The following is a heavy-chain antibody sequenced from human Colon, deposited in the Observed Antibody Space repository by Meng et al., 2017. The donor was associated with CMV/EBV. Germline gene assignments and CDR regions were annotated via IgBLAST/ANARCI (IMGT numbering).Heavy chain of an antibody. J-gene: IGHJ5*02. CDR3: ARARRKMTTVKPPWFDP. D-gene: IGHD4-17*01. Sequence: SETLSLTCTVSGGSISSGDYYWSWIRQPPGKGLEWIGYIYYSGSTYYNPSLKSRVTISVDTSKNQFSLKLSSVTAADTAVYYCARARRKMTTVKPPWFDPWGQGTLVTVS. V-gene: IGHV4-30-4*08. CDR2: IYYSGST. CDR1: GGSISSGDYY.